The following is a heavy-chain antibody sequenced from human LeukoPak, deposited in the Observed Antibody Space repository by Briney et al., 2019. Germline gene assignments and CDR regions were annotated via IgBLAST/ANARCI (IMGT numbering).Heavy chain of an antibody. J-gene: IGHJ4*02. CDR1: GFTFSSYA. Sequence: GGSLGLSCAASGFTFSSYAMSWVRQAPGKGLEWVSAISGSGGSTYYADSVKGRFTISRDNSKNTLYLQMNSLRAEDTAVYYCAKDDRWLQFCCWGQGTLVTVSA. D-gene: IGHD5-24*01. CDR2: ISGSGGST. CDR3: AKDDRWLQFCC. V-gene: IGHV3-23*01.